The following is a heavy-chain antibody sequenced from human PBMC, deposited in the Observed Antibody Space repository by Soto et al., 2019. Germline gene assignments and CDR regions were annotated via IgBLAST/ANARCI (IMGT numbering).Heavy chain of an antibody. D-gene: IGHD1-26*01. J-gene: IGHJ4*02. Sequence: ETLSLTCTVSGGSISSYYWSWIRQPPGKGLEWIGYIYYSGSTNYNPSLKSRVTISVDTSKNQFSLKLSSVTAADTAVYYCARVYSGSYFLYFDYWGQGTLLTVSS. V-gene: IGHV4-59*01. CDR2: IYYSGST. CDR1: GGSISSYY. CDR3: ARVYSGSYFLYFDY.